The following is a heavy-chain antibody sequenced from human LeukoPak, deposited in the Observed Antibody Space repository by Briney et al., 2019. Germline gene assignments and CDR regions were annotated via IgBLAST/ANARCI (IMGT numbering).Heavy chain of an antibody. Sequence: SETLSLTCTVSGGSVSSGSYYWSWIRQPPGKGLEWIGYIYYSGSTNYNPSLKSRVTISVDTSKNQFSLKLSSVTAADTAVYYCARTPVVRGNNWFDPWGQGTLVTVSS. J-gene: IGHJ5*02. V-gene: IGHV4-61*01. CDR3: ARTPVVRGNNWFDP. D-gene: IGHD3-10*01. CDR1: GGSVSSGSYY. CDR2: IYYSGST.